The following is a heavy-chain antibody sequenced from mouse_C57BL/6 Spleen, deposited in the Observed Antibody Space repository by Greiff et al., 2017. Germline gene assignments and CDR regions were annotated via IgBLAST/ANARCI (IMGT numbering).Heavy chain of an antibody. CDR3: AREKDYFDD. CDR2: ISYDGSN. V-gene: IGHV3-6*01. CDR1: GYSITSGYY. Sequence: ESGPGLVKPSQSLSLTCSVTGYSITSGYYWNWIRQFPGNKLEWMGYISYDGSNNYNASLKNRISITRDTSKNQFFLKLNSVTTEDTATYYCAREKDYFDDWGQGTTLTVSS. J-gene: IGHJ2*01.